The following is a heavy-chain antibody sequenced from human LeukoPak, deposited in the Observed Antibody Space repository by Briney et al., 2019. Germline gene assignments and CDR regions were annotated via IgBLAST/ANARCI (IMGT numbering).Heavy chain of an antibody. J-gene: IGHJ4*02. CDR1: GFTFSSYS. V-gene: IGHV3-21*01. Sequence: PGGSLRLSCAASGFTFSSYSMNWVRQAPGKGLEWVSSISSSSSYIYYADSVKGRFTISRDNAKNSLYLQMNSLRAEDTAVYYCARGGNYYDSNGYYPQGYWGQGTLVTVSS. D-gene: IGHD3-22*01. CDR3: ARGGNYYDSNGYYPQGY. CDR2: ISSSSSYI.